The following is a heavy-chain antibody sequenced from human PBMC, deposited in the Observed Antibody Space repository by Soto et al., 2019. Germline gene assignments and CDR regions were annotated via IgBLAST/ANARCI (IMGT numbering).Heavy chain of an antibody. J-gene: IGHJ6*02. D-gene: IGHD3-22*01. CDR1: GGTFSKYA. CDR3: ARTLRDRNYCYGMAV. Sequence: QVQLVQSGAEMQQPGASVMVSCQASGGTFSKYAFSWVRQAPGQGLEWLGGNIPMFGTPNYAQKFQGRVATSADESTATVYKELSSLRSEDTADYFCARTLRDRNYCYGMAVWGQGTTVTVSS. CDR2: NIPMFGTP. V-gene: IGHV1-69*01.